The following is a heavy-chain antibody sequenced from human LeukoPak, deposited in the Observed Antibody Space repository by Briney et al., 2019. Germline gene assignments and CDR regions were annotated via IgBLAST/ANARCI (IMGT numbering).Heavy chain of an antibody. CDR1: VYTFTGYY. CDR3: ARASGYNWNDLGDWFDP. D-gene: IGHD1-1*01. J-gene: IGHJ5*02. CDR2: VNPNSGGT. Sequence: GASVKVSCKGSVYTFTGYYMHWVRQAPGQGLEWMGWVNPNSGGTNYAQKFQGRVTMTRDTSISTAYMELSRLRSDDTAVYYCARASGYNWNDLGDWFDPWGQGTLVTVSS. V-gene: IGHV1-2*02.